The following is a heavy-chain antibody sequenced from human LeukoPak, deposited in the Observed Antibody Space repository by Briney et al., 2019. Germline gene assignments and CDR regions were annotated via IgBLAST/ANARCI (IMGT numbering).Heavy chain of an antibody. CDR1: GFTFTNYA. CDR3: AKWGDYDILTGYYVPDY. Sequence: PGTSLRLSCVASGFTFTNYAMSCVRQAPGKGLEWVSAITGSDGSSYYADSVKGQFTISRDNSKTTLYLQVNSLRAEDTAVYYCAKWGDYDILTGYYVPDYWGQGTLVTVSS. CDR2: ITGSDGSS. D-gene: IGHD3-9*01. J-gene: IGHJ4*02. V-gene: IGHV3-23*01.